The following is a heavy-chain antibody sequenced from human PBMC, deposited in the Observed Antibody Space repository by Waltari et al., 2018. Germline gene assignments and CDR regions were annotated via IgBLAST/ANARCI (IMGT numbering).Heavy chain of an antibody. CDR1: GGSFSGFY. V-gene: IGHV4-34*01. CDR2: IKHSGSA. J-gene: IGHJ2*01. CDR3: ARGRTYYSAGVLDGGYYFDF. D-gene: IGHD1-26*01. Sequence: QVQLQQWGAGLLKPSETLSLTCTVYGGSFSGFYWSWIRQPPGKGLEWIGDIKHSGSANDNPSLKSRVTISVDTSENQFSLKLSSVTAADTAVYYGARGRTYYSAGVLDGGYYFDFWGRGTLVSVSS.